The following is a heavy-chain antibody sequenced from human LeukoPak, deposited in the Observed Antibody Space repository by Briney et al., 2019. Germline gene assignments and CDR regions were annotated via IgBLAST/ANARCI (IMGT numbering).Heavy chain of an antibody. CDR3: AKVITMTPGDY. D-gene: IGHD3-22*01. Sequence: GGSLRLSCAASEFTFSSFAMRGVRQAPGKGLEWVSHISGSGGSTFYADSVKGRFTITRDNSKNTLYLQMDSLRAEDTAIYYCAKVITMTPGDYWGQGTLVTVSS. J-gene: IGHJ4*02. CDR1: EFTFSSFA. V-gene: IGHV3-23*01. CDR2: ISGSGGST.